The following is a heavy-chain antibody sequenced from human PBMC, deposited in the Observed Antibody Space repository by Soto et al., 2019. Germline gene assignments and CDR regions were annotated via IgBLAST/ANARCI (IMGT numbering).Heavy chain of an antibody. CDR1: GFIFRSYG. D-gene: IGHD2-15*01. Sequence: PGGSLRLSCTASGFIFRSYGMHWVRQAPGKGLEWVAFISNDGGNEYYVDSVKGRFTISRDNSRNTLYLQMNSLRADDTALYSCAKATYGYAYVDFWGQGT. CDR3: AKATYGYAYVDF. CDR2: ISNDGGNE. V-gene: IGHV3-30*18. J-gene: IGHJ4*02.